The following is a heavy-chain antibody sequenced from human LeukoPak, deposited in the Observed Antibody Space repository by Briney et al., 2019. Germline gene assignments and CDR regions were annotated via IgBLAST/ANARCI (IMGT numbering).Heavy chain of an antibody. V-gene: IGHV4-59*08. D-gene: IGHD1-26*01. Sequence: SETLSLTCTVSGGSISSYYWSWIRQPPGKGLEWIGYIYYSGSTNYNPSLKSRVTISVDTSKNQFSPKLSSVTAADTAVYYCARQHPPRGIVGVTMDWYFDLWGRGTLVTVSS. CDR1: GGSISSYY. CDR3: ARQHPPRGIVGVTMDWYFDL. J-gene: IGHJ2*01. CDR2: IYYSGST.